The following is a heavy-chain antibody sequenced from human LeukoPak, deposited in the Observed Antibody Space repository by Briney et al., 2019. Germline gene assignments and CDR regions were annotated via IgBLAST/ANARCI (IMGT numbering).Heavy chain of an antibody. CDR1: GGSISSSSYY. V-gene: IGHV4-39*01. Sequence: SETLSLTCTVSGGSISSSSYYWGWIRQPPGKGLEWIGSIYYSGSTYYNPSLKSRVTISVDTSKDQFSLKLSSVTAADTAVYYCARSRYYYDSSGYPYYFDYWGQGTLVTVSS. D-gene: IGHD3-22*01. J-gene: IGHJ4*02. CDR2: IYYSGST. CDR3: ARSRYYYDSSGYPYYFDY.